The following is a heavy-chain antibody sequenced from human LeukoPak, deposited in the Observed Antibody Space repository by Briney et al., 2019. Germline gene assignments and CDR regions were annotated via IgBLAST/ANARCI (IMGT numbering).Heavy chain of an antibody. CDR3: AGGGEAWELLGY. D-gene: IGHD3-10*01. J-gene: IGHJ4*02. CDR2: IFHSGIA. V-gene: IGHV4-4*02. CDR1: GVSITNNHY. Sequence: SGTLSLTCAVSGVSITNNHYWTWVRQPPGKGLEWIADIFHSGIANYNPFLKSRVTISMDKSKNQFSLTLTSVTAADTAVYYCAGGGEAWELLGYWGQGTLVTVSS.